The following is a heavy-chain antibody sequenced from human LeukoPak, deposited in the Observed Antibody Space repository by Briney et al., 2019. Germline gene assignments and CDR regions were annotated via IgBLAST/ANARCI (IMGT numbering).Heavy chain of an antibody. J-gene: IGHJ6*02. D-gene: IGHD5-18*01. CDR3: ARDAGYSYGYYYYYGMDV. V-gene: IGHV3-48*04. CDR2: ISSSGSTI. CDR1: GFTFSSYS. Sequence: GGSLRLSCAASGFTFSSYSMNWVRQAPGKGLEWVSYISSSGSTIYYADSVKGRFTISRDNAKNSLYLQMNSLRAEDTAVYYCARDAGYSYGYYYYYGMDVWGQGTTVTVSS.